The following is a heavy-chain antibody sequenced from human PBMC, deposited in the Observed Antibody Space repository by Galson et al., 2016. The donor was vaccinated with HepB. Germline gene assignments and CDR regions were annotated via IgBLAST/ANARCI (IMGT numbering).Heavy chain of an antibody. J-gene: IGHJ6*02. CDR2: IWYDGINK. Sequence: SLRLSCAASGFTFSNYGIHWVRQAPGKGLEWVAVIWYDGINKYYAASVKGRFTISRDKSKNTLFLQMNSLRVEDTAVYYCAKDVAAAGRDGMDVWGQGTTVTVSS. CDR1: GFTFSNYG. D-gene: IGHD6-13*01. CDR3: AKDVAAAGRDGMDV. V-gene: IGHV3-33*03.